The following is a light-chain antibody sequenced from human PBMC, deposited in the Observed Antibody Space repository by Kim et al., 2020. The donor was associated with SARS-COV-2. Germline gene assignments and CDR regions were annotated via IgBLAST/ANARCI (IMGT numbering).Light chain of an antibody. CDR2: GAS. CDR3: QQYGGFRWT. Sequence: SPGERATLSCRASQSVDSVYLAWYQQKPGQAPRLLISGASSRATGIPDRFSGSGSGTDFTLTISRLEPEDFAVHYCQQYGGFRWTFGQGTKVDIK. V-gene: IGKV3-20*01. CDR1: QSVDSVY. J-gene: IGKJ1*01.